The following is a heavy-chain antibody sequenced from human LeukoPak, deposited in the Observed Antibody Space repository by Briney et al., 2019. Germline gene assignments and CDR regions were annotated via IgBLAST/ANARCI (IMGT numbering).Heavy chain of an antibody. CDR2: ISGSGGST. V-gene: IGHV3-23*01. D-gene: IGHD3-10*01. CDR3: ARDRYGSGSYPPSDI. Sequence: GGSLRLSCAASGFTFSSYAMSWVRQAPGKGLEWVSAISGSGGSTYYADSVKGRFTISRDNSKNTLYLQMNSLRAEDTAVYYCARDRYGSGSYPPSDIWGQGTMVTVSS. CDR1: GFTFSSYA. J-gene: IGHJ3*02.